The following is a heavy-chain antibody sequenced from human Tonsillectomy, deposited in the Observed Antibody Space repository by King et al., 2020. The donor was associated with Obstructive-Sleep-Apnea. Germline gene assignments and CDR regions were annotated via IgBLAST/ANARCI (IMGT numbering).Heavy chain of an antibody. D-gene: IGHD5-24*01. CDR3: ARDTITTDDGSFDY. J-gene: IGHJ4*02. CDR2: ISYDGRKK. V-gene: IGHV3-30*03. CDR1: GFTFRSYS. Sequence: VQLVESGGGVVQPGRSLRLSCAASGFTFRSYSMHWVRQAPGKGLEWVAVISYDGRKKYYADSVKGRFTIPRENSKNTLYLQMNSLRAEDTAVYYCARDTITTDDGSFDYWGQGTLVTVSS.